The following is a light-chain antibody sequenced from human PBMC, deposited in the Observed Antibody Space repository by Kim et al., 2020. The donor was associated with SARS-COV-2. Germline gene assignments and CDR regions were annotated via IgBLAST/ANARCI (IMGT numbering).Light chain of an antibody. CDR2: GAS. V-gene: IGKV1-27*01. Sequence: AYGGDLVPSTCRESRCICKSLHWYRQKPGKVPLILIYGASSVRLGVPSRFRGSGSGTDVTLAISCLQPEDAATYYFQKYNSAPRTFGQGNKV. CDR1: RCICKS. J-gene: IGKJ1*01. CDR3: QKYNSAPRT.